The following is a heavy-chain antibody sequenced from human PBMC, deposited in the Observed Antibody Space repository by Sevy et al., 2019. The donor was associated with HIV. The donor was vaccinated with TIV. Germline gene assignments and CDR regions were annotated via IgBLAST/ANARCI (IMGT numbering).Heavy chain of an antibody. Sequence: GGSLRLSCAASGFTFSSYGMHWVRQAPGKGLEWVAVISYDGSNKYYADSVKGRFTISRDNSKNTLYLQMNSLKAEDTAVYYCAKDRIVVVPVTAEGYYGMDVWGQGTTVTVSS. CDR1: GFTFSSYG. CDR3: AKDRIVVVPVTAEGYYGMDV. J-gene: IGHJ6*02. CDR2: ISYDGSNK. D-gene: IGHD2-2*01. V-gene: IGHV3-30*18.